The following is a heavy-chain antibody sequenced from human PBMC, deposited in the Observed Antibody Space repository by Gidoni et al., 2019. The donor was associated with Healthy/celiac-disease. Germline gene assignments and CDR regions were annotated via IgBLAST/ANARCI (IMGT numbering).Heavy chain of an antibody. CDR1: GGSFSGYY. CDR3: ARGRRRIAVAGTSVIYGMDV. D-gene: IGHD6-19*01. V-gene: IGHV4-34*01. Sequence: QVQLQQWGAGLLKPSETLSLTCAVYGGSFSGYYWSWIRQPPGKGLEWIGEINHSGSTNYNPSLKSRVTISVDTSKNQFSLKLSSVTAADTAVYYCARGRRRIAVAGTSVIYGMDVWGQGTTVTVSS. J-gene: IGHJ6*02. CDR2: INHSGST.